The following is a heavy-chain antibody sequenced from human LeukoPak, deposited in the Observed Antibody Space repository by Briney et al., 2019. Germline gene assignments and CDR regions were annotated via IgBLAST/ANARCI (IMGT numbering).Heavy chain of an antibody. CDR1: GGSISSSSYY. V-gene: IGHV4-61*02. CDR2: IYTSGST. D-gene: IGHD3-10*01. Sequence: SETLSLTCTVSGGSISSSSYYWGWIRQPAGKGLEWIGRIYTSGSTNYNPSLKSRVTMSVDTSKNQFSLKLSSVTAADTAVYYCARAPFLWFGSYFDYWGQGTLVTVSS. J-gene: IGHJ4*02. CDR3: ARAPFLWFGSYFDY.